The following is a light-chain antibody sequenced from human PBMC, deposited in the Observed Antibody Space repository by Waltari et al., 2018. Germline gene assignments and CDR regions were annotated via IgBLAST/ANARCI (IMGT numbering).Light chain of an antibody. V-gene: IGKV3-20*01. CDR2: DAS. CDR3: QMYVRLPVT. Sequence: DIVLTQSPGTLPLSPAERATLSCRASQSVGRALAWYQQKPGQAPRLLIYDASSRATGISDKFSGSGSGTDFSLTINRVEPEDFAVYFCQMYVRLPVTFGQGTKVEVK. CDR1: QSVGRA. J-gene: IGKJ1*01.